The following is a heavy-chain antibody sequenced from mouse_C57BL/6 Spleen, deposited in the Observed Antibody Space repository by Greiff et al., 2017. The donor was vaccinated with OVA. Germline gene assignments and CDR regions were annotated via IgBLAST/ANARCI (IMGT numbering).Heavy chain of an antibody. Sequence: EVQLQQSVAELVRPGASVKLSCTASGFNIKNTYMHWVKQRPEQGLEWIGRIDPANGNTKYAPKFQGKATITADTSSNTAYLQLSSLTSEDTAIYYCATNCSGSSPWFAYWGQGTLVTVSA. J-gene: IGHJ3*01. CDR2: IDPANGNT. CDR1: GFNIKNTY. CDR3: ATNCSGSSPWFAY. D-gene: IGHD1-1*01. V-gene: IGHV14-3*01.